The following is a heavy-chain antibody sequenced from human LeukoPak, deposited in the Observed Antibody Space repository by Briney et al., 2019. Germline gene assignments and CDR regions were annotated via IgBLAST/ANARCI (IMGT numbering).Heavy chain of an antibody. J-gene: IGHJ4*02. CDR3: ARAPGYSSGWWDY. Sequence: PSETLSLTCTVSGGSISPYYWSWVRQPPGKGLEWIGHISYSGSTNYNPSLKSRVTISVDTSKNQFSLKLTSVTAADTAVYYCARAPGYSSGWWDYWGQGTLVTVSS. CDR2: ISYSGST. CDR1: GGSISPYY. V-gene: IGHV4-59*01. D-gene: IGHD6-19*01.